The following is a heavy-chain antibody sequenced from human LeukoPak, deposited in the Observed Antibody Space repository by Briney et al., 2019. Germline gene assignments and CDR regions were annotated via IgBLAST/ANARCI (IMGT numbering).Heavy chain of an antibody. J-gene: IGHJ3*02. CDR3: ARGASSSWYPGATAPEDRDAFDI. CDR1: GFTFSSYG. V-gene: IGHV1-18*01. Sequence: ASVKVSCKASGFTFSSYGISWVRQAPGQGLEWMGWSSAYNGHTKYAQMLQGRVTMTTDTSTSTAYMELRSLKSDDTAVYYCARGASSSWYPGATAPEDRDAFDIWGQGTMVTVSS. CDR2: SSAYNGHT. D-gene: IGHD6-13*01.